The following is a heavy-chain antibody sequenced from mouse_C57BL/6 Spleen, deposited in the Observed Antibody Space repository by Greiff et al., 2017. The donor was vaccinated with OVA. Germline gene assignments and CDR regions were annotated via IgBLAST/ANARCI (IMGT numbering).Heavy chain of an antibody. V-gene: IGHV5-17*01. D-gene: IGHD3-1*01. J-gene: IGHJ2*01. Sequence: EVQLVESGGGLVKPGGSLKLSCASSGFTFSDYELHWVRQAPEKGLEWVAYISSGSSTIYYADTGKGRFTISSDNVKNTRFLQMTSLRSEDTAMYYCAKHTLYYFDYWGQGTTLTVSS. CDR3: AKHTLYYFDY. CDR1: GFTFSDYE. CDR2: ISSGSSTI.